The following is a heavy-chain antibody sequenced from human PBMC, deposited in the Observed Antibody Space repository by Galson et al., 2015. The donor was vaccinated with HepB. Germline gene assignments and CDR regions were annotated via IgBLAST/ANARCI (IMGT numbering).Heavy chain of an antibody. CDR3: AKAGRGVVPAAISGY. D-gene: IGHD2-2*01. CDR2: ISGSGGST. J-gene: IGHJ4*02. V-gene: IGHV3-23*01. Sequence: SLRLSCAASGFTFSSYAMSWVRQAPGKGLGWVSAISGSGGSTYYADSVKGRFTISRDNSKNTLYLQMNSLRAEDTAVYYCAKAGRGVVPAAISGYWGQGTLVTVSS. CDR1: GFTFSSYA.